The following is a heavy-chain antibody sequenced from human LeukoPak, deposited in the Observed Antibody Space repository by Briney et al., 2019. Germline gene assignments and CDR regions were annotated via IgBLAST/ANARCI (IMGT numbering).Heavy chain of an antibody. Sequence: SETLSLTCAVYGGSFSGYYWSWIRQPPGKGLEWIGEINHSGSTNYNPSLKSRVTISVDTSKNQFSLKLSSVTAADTAVYHCATGHYFDYWGQGTLVTVSS. CDR2: INHSGST. D-gene: IGHD4-17*01. J-gene: IGHJ4*02. CDR3: ATGHYFDY. V-gene: IGHV4-34*01. CDR1: GGSFSGYY.